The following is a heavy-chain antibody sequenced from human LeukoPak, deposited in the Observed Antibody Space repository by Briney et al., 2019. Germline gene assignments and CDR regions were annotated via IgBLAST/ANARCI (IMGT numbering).Heavy chain of an antibody. J-gene: IGHJ4*02. CDR1: GASVNRGSYY. Sequence: SETLSLICTVSGASVNRGSYYWSWIRQPPGKGLEWIGYIYYSGITNYNPSLKSRVTMSVDTSKNQFSLKLISVSSANAAIYYCARGTRGHSGYDLDYWGQGTLVTVSS. CDR3: ARGTRGHSGYDLDY. CDR2: IYYSGIT. V-gene: IGHV4-61*01. D-gene: IGHD5-12*01.